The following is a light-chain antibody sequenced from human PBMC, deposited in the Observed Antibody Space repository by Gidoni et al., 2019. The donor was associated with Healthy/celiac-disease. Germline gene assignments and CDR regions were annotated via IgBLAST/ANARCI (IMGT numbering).Light chain of an antibody. V-gene: IGLV2-14*01. CDR3: SSYTSSSTLVV. J-gene: IGLJ2*01. CDR1: SSDVGGYNY. Sequence: QSALTQPASVSGSPGPSITIPCTGTSSDVGGYNYVSWYQQHPGKAPKLMICDVSNRPSGVSNRFSGSKSGNTASLTISGLQAEDEADYYCSSYTSSSTLVVFGGGTKLTVL. CDR2: DVS.